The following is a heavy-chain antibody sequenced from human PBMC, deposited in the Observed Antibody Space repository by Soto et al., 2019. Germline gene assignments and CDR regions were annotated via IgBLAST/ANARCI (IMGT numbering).Heavy chain of an antibody. J-gene: IGHJ4*02. CDR1: GASISSSSYY. CDR2: IYYSGST. D-gene: IGHD1-26*01. Sequence: EALSVTCPVSGASISSSSYYWGWIRQPPGKGLEWIGSIYYSGSTYYNPSLKRRVTISVDTSKNQFSLKLSSVTAADTAVYYCARQDTGSGSYPEIFDYWGQGTLVTVYS. V-gene: IGHV4-39*01. CDR3: ARQDTGSGSYPEIFDY.